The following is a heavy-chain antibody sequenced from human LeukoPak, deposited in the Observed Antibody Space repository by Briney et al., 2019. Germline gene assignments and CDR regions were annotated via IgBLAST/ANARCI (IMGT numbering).Heavy chain of an antibody. V-gene: IGHV4-34*01. CDR1: GGSFSGYY. Sequence: KTSETLSLTCAVYGGSFSGYYWSWIRQPPGKGLEWIGEINHSGSTNYNPSLKSRVTISVDTSKNQFSLKLSSVTAADTAVYYCARIVSVVVVAAMEVFDPWGQGTLVTVSS. D-gene: IGHD2-15*01. CDR3: ARIVSVVVVAAMEVFDP. J-gene: IGHJ5*02. CDR2: INHSGST.